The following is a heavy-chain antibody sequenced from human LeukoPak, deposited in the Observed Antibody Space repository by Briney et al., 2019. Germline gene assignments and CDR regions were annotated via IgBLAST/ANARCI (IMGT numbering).Heavy chain of an antibody. J-gene: IGHJ5*02. Sequence: SETLSLTCAVYGWSFNDYYWNWIRQPPGKGLEWIGEINARGDTNYNPSLKSRVTLSVDTSKKQFSLRLTSMIAADTALYYCERGQVPAARGYNWFDPWGQGTLVTVSS. CDR1: GWSFNDYY. CDR2: INARGDT. D-gene: IGHD2-2*01. V-gene: IGHV4-34*01. CDR3: ERGQVPAARGYNWFDP.